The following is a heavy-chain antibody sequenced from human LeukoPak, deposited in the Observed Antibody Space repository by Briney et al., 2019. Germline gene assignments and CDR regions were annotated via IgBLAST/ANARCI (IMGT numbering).Heavy chain of an antibody. CDR3: ARVKGDYGDYVGGMDV. V-gene: IGHV3-21*01. CDR1: GFAFSSDS. Sequence: TGGSLRLSCAASGFAFSSDSINWVRQAPGKGLEWVSSISISSSYIYYADSVKGRFTISRDNAKNSLYLQMNSLRAEDTALYYCARVKGDYGDYVGGMDVWGQGTPVTVSS. J-gene: IGHJ6*02. CDR2: ISISSSYI. D-gene: IGHD4-17*01.